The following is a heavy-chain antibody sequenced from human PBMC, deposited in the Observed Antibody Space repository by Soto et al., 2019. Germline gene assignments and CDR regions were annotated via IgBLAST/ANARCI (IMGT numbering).Heavy chain of an antibody. CDR2: VYYNGFT. Sequence: QLQLRESGPGLVKPSETLSLTCTVSGGSISSSSYYWAWNRQSPGKGLEWIGSVYYNGFTYYNPSITSRVTISGDTAKNQFSLKLTSVTAADTAVYYCARMGDFWSGPGELDPWGQGTRVTVSS. J-gene: IGHJ5*02. V-gene: IGHV4-39*01. D-gene: IGHD3-3*01. CDR3: ARMGDFWSGPGELDP. CDR1: GGSISSSSYY.